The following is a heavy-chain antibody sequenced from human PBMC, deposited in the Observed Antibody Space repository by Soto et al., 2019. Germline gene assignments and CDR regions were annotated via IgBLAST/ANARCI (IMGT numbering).Heavy chain of an antibody. V-gene: IGHV1-69*13. CDR1: GYTFTSYY. Sequence: GASVKVSCKASGYTFTSYYMHWVRQAPGQGLEWMGGIIPIFGTANYAQKFQGRVTITADESTSTAYMELSSLRSEDTAVYYCAVDGYSYYYYGMDVWGQGTTVTVSS. J-gene: IGHJ6*02. CDR3: AVDGYSYYYYGMDV. CDR2: IIPIFGTA. D-gene: IGHD5-18*01.